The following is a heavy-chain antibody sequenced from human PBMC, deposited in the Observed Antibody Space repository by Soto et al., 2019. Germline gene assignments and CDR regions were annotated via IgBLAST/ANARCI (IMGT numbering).Heavy chain of an antibody. J-gene: IGHJ6*02. CDR2: ISGSSGYT. CDR1: GFSFSDSY. Sequence: QVQLVESGGGLVKPGGSLRLSCAASGFSFSDSYMSWVRQAPGKGLEWVAYISGSSGYTGYADSVKARFTIPRDNAKNSLYLQMNSLRVEDTAVYYCARDRGGYGPPDVWGQGTTVTVSS. CDR3: ARDRGGYGPPDV. V-gene: IGHV3-11*06. D-gene: IGHD3-10*01.